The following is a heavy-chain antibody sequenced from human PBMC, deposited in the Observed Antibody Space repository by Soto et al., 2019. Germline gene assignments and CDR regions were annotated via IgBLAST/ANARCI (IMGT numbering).Heavy chain of an antibody. Sequence: EVQLLESGGDLVQPGGSLRLSCVVSGFTLSSNAMSWVRQAPGKGLEWVSSISGSGTRTYYADSVKGRFTISRDNSKNTLFLQMNSLRSEDSAVYYCAKRGDATSWYWLDPWGQVTLVTVSS. J-gene: IGHJ5*02. CDR3: AKRGDATSWYWLDP. CDR2: ISGSGTRT. D-gene: IGHD2-2*01. CDR1: GFTLSSNA. V-gene: IGHV3-23*01.